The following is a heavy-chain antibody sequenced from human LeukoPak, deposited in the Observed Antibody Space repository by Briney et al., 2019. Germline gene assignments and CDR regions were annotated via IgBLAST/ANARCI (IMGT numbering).Heavy chain of an antibody. CDR3: TRFVYGARADESGGH. J-gene: IGHJ4*02. CDR2: ISSSGSTI. V-gene: IGHV3-11*01. Sequence: GGSLRLSCAASGFTFSDYYMSWIRQAPGKGLEWVSYISSSGSTIYYADSVKGRFTISRDNSRNTLYLQMNSLKTEDTAMYFCTRFVYGARADESGGHWGQGTLVTVSS. D-gene: IGHD2-8*01. CDR1: GFTFSDYY.